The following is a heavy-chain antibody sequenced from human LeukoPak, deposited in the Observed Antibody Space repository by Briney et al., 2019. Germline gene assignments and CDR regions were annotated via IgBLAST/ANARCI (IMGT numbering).Heavy chain of an antibody. V-gene: IGHV4-30-2*01. J-gene: IGHJ4*02. CDR1: GGSISSGGYS. Sequence: SSETLPLTCAVSGGSISSGGYSWNWIRQPPGKGLEWIGYIYHSGSTYYNPSLKSRVTISVDRSKNQFSLKLSSVTAADTAVYYCARGGAEYYFDYWGQGTLVTVSS. D-gene: IGHD3-16*01. CDR2: IYHSGST. CDR3: ARGGAEYYFDY.